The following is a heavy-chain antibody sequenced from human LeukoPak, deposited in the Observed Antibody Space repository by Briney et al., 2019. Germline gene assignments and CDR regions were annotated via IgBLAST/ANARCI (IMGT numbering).Heavy chain of an antibody. CDR1: GFIFSDYA. D-gene: IGHD7-27*01. J-gene: IGHJ4*02. V-gene: IGHV3-23*01. Sequence: GGSLRLSCAASGFIFSDYAMNWVRQAPGKGLVLVSAVSGSGGTTHYADSVMGRFTISRDNSKNTVFLQMNSLRAEDTAVYYCAKDRLTSRGTKLGCWGQGTLVTVSS. CDR2: VSGSGGTT. CDR3: AKDRLTSRGTKLGC.